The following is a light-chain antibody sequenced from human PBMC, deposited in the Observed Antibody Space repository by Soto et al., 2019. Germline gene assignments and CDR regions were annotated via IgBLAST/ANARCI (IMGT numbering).Light chain of an antibody. CDR3: QQYGGSPYT. J-gene: IGKJ2*01. CDR2: GAS. Sequence: EIVLTQSPGTLSSSPGERATLSCRASQSVWLNYVDWYQQKPGQAPRRLIYGASTRATGIPDRFSGSASGTDFTFTISSLEPEDFAVYFCQQYGGSPYTFGQGTKLEIK. CDR1: QSVWLNY. V-gene: IGKV3-20*01.